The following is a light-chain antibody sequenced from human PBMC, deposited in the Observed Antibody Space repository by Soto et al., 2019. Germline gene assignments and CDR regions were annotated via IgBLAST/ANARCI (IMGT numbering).Light chain of an antibody. CDR3: QQGSDWPPTYP. CDR2: GIS. CDR1: QSVSNS. V-gene: IGKV3-11*01. Sequence: EMVLTQSPATLSLSPGERVTLSCRASQSVSNSLVWYQQKAGQAPRRLLYGISYRATGVPARFSGSESGTDFTLSISSLEPEDFAIYYCQQGSDWPPTYPFGQGTKLEIK. J-gene: IGKJ2*01.